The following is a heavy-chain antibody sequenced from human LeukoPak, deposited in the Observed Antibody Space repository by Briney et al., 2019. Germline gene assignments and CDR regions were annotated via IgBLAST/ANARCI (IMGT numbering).Heavy chain of an antibody. D-gene: IGHD4-17*01. Sequence: SETLSLTCSVSGDSITTTHYFWAWIRQPPGKGLEWIGSIYYTGRTYSNPSLKTRVTISFVTSGNQFSMRLNSVPPADPAIYXXXXXXXXGDYANNWFDTWGQGTLVSVSS. V-gene: IGHV4-39*01. CDR2: IYYTGRT. CDR3: XXXXXXGDYANNWFDT. J-gene: IGHJ5*02. CDR1: GDSITTTHYF.